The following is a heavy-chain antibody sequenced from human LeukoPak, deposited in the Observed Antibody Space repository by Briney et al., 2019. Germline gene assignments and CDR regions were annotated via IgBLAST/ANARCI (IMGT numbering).Heavy chain of an antibody. J-gene: IGHJ4*02. V-gene: IGHV4-59*01. CDR1: GDSISSYY. CDR3: ARGRWELY. CDR2: IYYSGST. D-gene: IGHD1-26*01. Sequence: SETLSLTCTVSGDSISSYYWTWIRQPPGKGLEWIGYIYYSGSTNYNPSLMSRVTISVDTSKNQFSLKLSSVTAADTAVYFCARGRWELYWGQGTLVTVSS.